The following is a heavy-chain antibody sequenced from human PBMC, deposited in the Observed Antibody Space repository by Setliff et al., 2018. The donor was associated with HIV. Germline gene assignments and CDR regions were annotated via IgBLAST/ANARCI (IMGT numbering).Heavy chain of an antibody. Sequence: ASVKVSCKASGGTFSSYTISWVRQAPGQGLEWMGGIVPIFGTTKSAQKFQGRVTITADESTSTAYMELNGLRSEDTAVYYCARGVGYCAGDCYSTYYYDYMDVWGKGTTVTVSS. CDR3: ARGVGYCAGDCYSTYYYDYMDV. J-gene: IGHJ6*03. V-gene: IGHV1-69*13. D-gene: IGHD2-21*02. CDR1: GGTFSSYT. CDR2: IVPIFGTT.